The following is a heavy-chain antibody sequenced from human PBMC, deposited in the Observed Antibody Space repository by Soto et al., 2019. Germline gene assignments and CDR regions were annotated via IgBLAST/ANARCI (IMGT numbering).Heavy chain of an antibody. J-gene: IGHJ6*02. V-gene: IGHV4-59*01. CDR2: IDYSGST. Sequence: PSETLSLTCTVSGGSISSYYWSWIRQPPGKGLEWIGYIDYSGSTNYNPSLKSRVTISVDTSKNQFSLKLSSVTAADTAVYYCARRNYYYYGMDVWGQGTTVTVSS. CDR1: GGSISSYY. CDR3: ARRNYYYYGMDV.